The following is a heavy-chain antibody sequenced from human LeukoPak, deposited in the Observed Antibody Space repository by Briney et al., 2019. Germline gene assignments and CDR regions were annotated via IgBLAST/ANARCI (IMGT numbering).Heavy chain of an antibody. D-gene: IGHD6-13*01. Sequence: PSETLSLTCTVSGGSISSYYWSWIRQPPGKGLEWIGYIYYSGSTNYNPSLKSRVTIPVDTSKKRFSLRLRSVTAADAAVYYCARGRYSSSLDLWGQGTVVTVSS. J-gene: IGHJ3*01. CDR3: ARGRYSSSLDL. CDR1: GGSISSYY. V-gene: IGHV4-59*12. CDR2: IYYSGST.